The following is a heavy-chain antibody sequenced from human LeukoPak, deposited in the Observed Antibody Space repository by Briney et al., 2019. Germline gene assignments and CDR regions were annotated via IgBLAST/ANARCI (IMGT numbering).Heavy chain of an antibody. CDR2: INPSGGST. CDR3: AEESVLGYNSVYYFDY. D-gene: IGHD5-24*01. Sequence: GASVKVSCKASGYAFTSYYMHWVRQAPGQGLEWMGIINPSGGSTSYAQKFQGRVTMTRDTSTSTVYMELSSLRSEDTAVYYCAEESVLGYNSVYYFDYWGQGTLVTVSS. V-gene: IGHV1-46*01. J-gene: IGHJ4*02. CDR1: GYAFTSYY.